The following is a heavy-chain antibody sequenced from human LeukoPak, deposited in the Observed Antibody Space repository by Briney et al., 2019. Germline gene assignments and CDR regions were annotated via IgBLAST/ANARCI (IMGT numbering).Heavy chain of an antibody. CDR2: IIPIFGTA. D-gene: IGHD3-9*01. CDR3: ARGNYDILTGYSNNWFDP. Sequence: SVKVSCKASGYTFTGYYMHWVRQAPGQGLEWMGGIIPIFGTANYAQKFQGRVTITADKSTSTAYMELSSLRSEDTAVYYCARGNYDILTGYSNNWFDPWGQGTLVTVSS. CDR1: GYTFTGYY. V-gene: IGHV1-69*06. J-gene: IGHJ5*02.